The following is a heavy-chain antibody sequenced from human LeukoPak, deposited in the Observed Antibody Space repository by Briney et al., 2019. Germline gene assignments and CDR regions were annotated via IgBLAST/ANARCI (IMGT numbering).Heavy chain of an antibody. D-gene: IGHD3-3*01. V-gene: IGHV4-38-2*02. CDR3: ANTRFLEWLTFDY. CDR1: GYSISSGYY. Sequence: PSETLSLTCTVSGYSISSGYYWGWIRQPPGKGLEWIGSIYHSGSTYYNPSLKSRVTISVDTSKNQFSLKLSSVTAADTAVYYCANTRFLEWLTFDYWGQGTLVTVSS. J-gene: IGHJ4*02. CDR2: IYHSGST.